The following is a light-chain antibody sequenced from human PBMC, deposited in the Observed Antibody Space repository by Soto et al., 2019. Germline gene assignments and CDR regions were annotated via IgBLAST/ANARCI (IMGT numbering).Light chain of an antibody. CDR1: QDISRW. V-gene: IGKV1-12*02. CDR2: NAI. J-gene: IGKJ4*01. Sequence: DIQMTQSPSSVSASVGDTVTITCRASQDISRWLAWYQQRPGKAPTLLIFNAIALERGVPSRFSGSGSGTEFTLTISNLQPEDSATYFGQQANTFPSFGGGTNVEI. CDR3: QQANTFPS.